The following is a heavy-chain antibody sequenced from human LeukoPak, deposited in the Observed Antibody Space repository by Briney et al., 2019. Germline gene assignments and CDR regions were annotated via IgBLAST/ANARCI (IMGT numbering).Heavy chain of an antibody. J-gene: IGHJ4*02. CDR2: INHSGST. CDR3: ARGKSHGYYYGSGRPFDY. V-gene: IGHV4-34*01. CDR1: GFTFSSYA. D-gene: IGHD3-10*01. Sequence: GSLRLSCAASGFTFSSYAMSWIRQPPGKGLEWIGEINHSGSTNYNPSLKSRVTISVDTSKNQFSLKLSSVTAADTAVYYCARGKSHGYYYGSGRPFDYWGQGTLVTVSS.